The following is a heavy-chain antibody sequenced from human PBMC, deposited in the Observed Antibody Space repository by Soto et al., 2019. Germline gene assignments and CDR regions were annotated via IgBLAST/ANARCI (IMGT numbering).Heavy chain of an antibody. CDR3: TKWDSSGYCDPSAGYSTPDH. J-gene: IGHJ5*02. D-gene: IGHD2-15*01. V-gene: IGHV3-23*01. CDR1: GFVFKDFA. Sequence: EVQLFESGGGLVEPGESLRLSCAASGFVFKDFAMSWVRQAPGTGLEWVSTITTSDDITYSADSVRGRFTISRDISTNNLFLQLFLLRGDDTATYYCTKWDSSGYCDPSAGYSTPDHWGQGTLVTVSS. CDR2: ITTSDDIT.